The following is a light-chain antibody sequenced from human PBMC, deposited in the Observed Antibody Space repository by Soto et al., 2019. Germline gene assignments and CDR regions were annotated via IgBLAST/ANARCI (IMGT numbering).Light chain of an antibody. J-gene: IGLJ1*01. CDR3: QTWVTGIYV. CDR1: SGHSSYA. Sequence: QLVLTQSPSASASLGASVKLTCTLSSGHSSYAIAWHQQQPEKGPRYLMKLNSDGSHSKGDGIPDRFSGSSSGAERYLTISIRQSEDEADYYCQTWVTGIYVFGTGTKLTVL. V-gene: IGLV4-69*01. CDR2: LNSDGSH.